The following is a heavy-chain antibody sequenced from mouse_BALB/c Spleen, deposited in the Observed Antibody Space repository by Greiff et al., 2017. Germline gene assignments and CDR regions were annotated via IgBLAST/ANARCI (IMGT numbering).Heavy chain of an antibody. CDR3: ARSRPYPLYAMDY. J-gene: IGHJ4*01. V-gene: IGHV3-2*02. Sequence: EVMLVESGPGLVKPSQSLSLTCTVTGYSITSDYAWNWIRQFPGNKLEWMGYISYSGSTSYNPSLKSRISITRDTSKNQFFLQLNSVTTEDTATYYCARSRPYPLYAMDYWGQGTSVTVSS. CDR1: GYSITSDYA. CDR2: ISYSGST.